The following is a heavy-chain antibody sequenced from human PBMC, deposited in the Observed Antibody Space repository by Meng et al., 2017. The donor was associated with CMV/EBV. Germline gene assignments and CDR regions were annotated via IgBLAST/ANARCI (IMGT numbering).Heavy chain of an antibody. V-gene: IGHV3-21*01. CDR1: GFTFSSYW. Sequence: GGSLRLSCAASGFTFSSYWMHWVRQAPGKGLEWVSSISSSSYIYYADSVKGRFTISRDNAKNSLYLQMNSLRAEDTAVYYCARGRANTFMWVERLPYCSGGSCYDPYYYYYGMDVWGQGTTVTVSS. D-gene: IGHD2-15*01. CDR3: ARGRANTFMWVERLPYCSGGSCYDPYYYYYGMDV. CDR2: ISSSSYI. J-gene: IGHJ6*02.